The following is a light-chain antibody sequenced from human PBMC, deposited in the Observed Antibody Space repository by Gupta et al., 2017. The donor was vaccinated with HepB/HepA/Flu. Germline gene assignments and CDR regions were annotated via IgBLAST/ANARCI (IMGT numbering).Light chain of an antibody. Sequence: DIQMTQFLSSLSASVGDRVTITCRASQGISNYLAWYQQKPGKVPKLLISAASTLQSGVPSRFSGSGSGTHFTLTISSLQPEDVATYYCQKYNSAPRTFGQGTKVEIK. J-gene: IGKJ1*01. CDR1: QGISNY. V-gene: IGKV1-27*01. CDR2: AAS. CDR3: QKYNSAPRT.